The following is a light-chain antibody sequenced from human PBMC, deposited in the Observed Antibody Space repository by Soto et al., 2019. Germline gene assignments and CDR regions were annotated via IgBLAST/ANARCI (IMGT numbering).Light chain of an antibody. J-gene: IGKJ5*01. Sequence: EIVLTQSPGTLSLSPGERATLSCWASQSVSSYLAWYQHKPGQAPRLLIYGASSRATGIPDRFSGSGSGTDFTLTISRLEPEDFAVYYCQQYGSSLVITFGQGTRLEIK. CDR2: GAS. V-gene: IGKV3-20*01. CDR3: QQYGSSLVIT. CDR1: QSVSSY.